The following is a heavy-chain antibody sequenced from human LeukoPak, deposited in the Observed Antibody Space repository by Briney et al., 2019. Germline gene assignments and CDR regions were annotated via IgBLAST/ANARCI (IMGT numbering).Heavy chain of an antibody. CDR1: GGSFSGYY. J-gene: IGHJ4*02. D-gene: IGHD3-9*01. V-gene: IGHV4-34*01. CDR3: ARGSRLRYFDWLPPDY. Sequence: SETLSLTCAVYGGSFSGYYWSWIRQPPGKGLEWIGEINHSGSTNYNPSLKSRVTISVDTSKNQFSLKLSSVTAADTAVYYCARGSRLRYFDWLPPDYWGQGTLVTVSS. CDR2: INHSGST.